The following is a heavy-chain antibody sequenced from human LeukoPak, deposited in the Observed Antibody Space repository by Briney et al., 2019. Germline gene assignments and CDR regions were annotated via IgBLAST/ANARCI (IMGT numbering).Heavy chain of an antibody. V-gene: IGHV4-39*01. J-gene: IGHJ4*02. D-gene: IGHD3-10*01. CDR3: ALKGFWLGELQTYFDY. CDR1: GGSISSSSYY. Sequence: SETLSLTCTVSGGSISSSSYYWGWIRQPPGKGLEWIGSIYYSGSTYYNPSLKSRVTISVDTSKNQFSLKLSSVTAADTAVYYCALKGFWLGELQTYFDYWGQGTLVTVSS. CDR2: IYYSGST.